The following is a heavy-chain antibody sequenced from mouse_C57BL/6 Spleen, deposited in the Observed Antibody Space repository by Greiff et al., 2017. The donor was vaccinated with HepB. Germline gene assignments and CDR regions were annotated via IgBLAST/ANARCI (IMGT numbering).Heavy chain of an antibody. V-gene: IGHV1-64*01. Sequence: VQLQQPGAELVKPGASVKLSCKASGYTFTSYWMHWVKQRPGQGLEWIGMIHPNSGSTNYNEKFKSKATLTVDKSSSTAYMQLSSLTSEDSAVYYCARPLYYYGSSGRFAYWGQGTLVTVSA. CDR2: IHPNSGST. J-gene: IGHJ3*01. CDR3: ARPLYYYGSSGRFAY. D-gene: IGHD1-1*01. CDR1: GYTFTSYW.